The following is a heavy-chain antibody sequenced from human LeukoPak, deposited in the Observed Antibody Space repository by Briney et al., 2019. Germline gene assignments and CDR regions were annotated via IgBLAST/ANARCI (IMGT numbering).Heavy chain of an antibody. J-gene: IGHJ4*02. V-gene: IGHV5-51*01. CDR2: IYPNNSDS. D-gene: IGHD3-22*01. Sequence: GESLKISCKGSGYTFTNYWVGWVRQMPGKGLEWMWTIYPNNSDSRYNPSFRGQVTISVDRSITTAYLLWKSLKASDAAIYYCALSNEAFDSAGYFDYWGQGTLVTVSS. CDR3: ALSNEAFDSAGYFDY. CDR1: GYTFTNYW.